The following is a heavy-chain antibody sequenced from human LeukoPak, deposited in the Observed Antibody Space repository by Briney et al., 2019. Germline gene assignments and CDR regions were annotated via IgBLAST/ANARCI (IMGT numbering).Heavy chain of an antibody. CDR3: ARNYDSSGSYDY. D-gene: IGHD3-22*01. J-gene: IGHJ4*02. V-gene: IGHV4-30-2*01. CDR1: GGSISSGGYY. Sequence: SETLSLTCTVSGGSISSGGYYWSWIRQPPGKGLEWIGYIYHSGSTYFNPSLKSRVTISVDRSKNQFSLKLSSVTAADTAVYYCARNYDSSGSYDYWGQGTLVTVSS. CDR2: IYHSGST.